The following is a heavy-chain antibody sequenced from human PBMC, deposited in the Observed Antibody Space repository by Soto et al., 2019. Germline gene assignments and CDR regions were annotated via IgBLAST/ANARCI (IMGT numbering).Heavy chain of an antibody. D-gene: IGHD6-19*01. CDR3: AGDASAGQYSYYYYGMDV. CDR2: IKQDGSEK. CDR1: GFTFSSYW. Sequence: EVQLVESGGGLVQPGGSLRLSCAASGFTFSSYWMSWVRQAPGKGLEWVANIKQDGSEKYYVDSVKGRFTISRDNAKNSLYLQMNSLRAEDTAVYYCAGDASAGQYSYYYYGMDVWGQGTTVTVSS. V-gene: IGHV3-7*05. J-gene: IGHJ6*02.